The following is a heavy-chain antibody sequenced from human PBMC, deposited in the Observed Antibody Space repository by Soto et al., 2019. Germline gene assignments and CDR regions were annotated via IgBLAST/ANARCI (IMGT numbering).Heavy chain of an antibody. J-gene: IGHJ4*02. Sequence: QVQLVQSGAELKKPGSSVKVSCKASGDTFSFYTINWVRQAPGLGLEWMGRVNPILSMSNYAQKFQGRVTMTADKSTSTAYMELRSLRSEDKAFYYCATSYGSGYRAVDYWGQGALVTVSS. V-gene: IGHV1-69*02. CDR2: VNPILSMS. D-gene: IGHD3-10*01. CDR1: GDTFSFYT. CDR3: ATSYGSGYRAVDY.